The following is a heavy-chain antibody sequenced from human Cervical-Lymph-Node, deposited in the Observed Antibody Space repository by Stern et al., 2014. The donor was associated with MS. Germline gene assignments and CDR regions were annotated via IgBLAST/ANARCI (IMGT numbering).Heavy chain of an antibody. Sequence: VQLVQSRGGLVTPGDSLRLSCAASGFSFSDHYMSWVRQVPGKGLGWLSYISRTGDTIYYADSVKGRFAISRDNVNNSLYLQINSLRAEDAALYYCARGGSAYYYGVDVWGQGTAVTVSS. CDR2: ISRTGDTI. CDR1: GFSFSDHY. CDR3: ARGGSAYYYGVDV. V-gene: IGHV3-11*01. J-gene: IGHJ6*02.